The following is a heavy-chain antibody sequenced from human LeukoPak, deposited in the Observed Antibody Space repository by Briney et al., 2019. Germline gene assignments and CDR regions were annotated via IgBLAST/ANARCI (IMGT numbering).Heavy chain of an antibody. CDR2: IYYSGST. CDR1: GGSISSYY. CDR3: ARNPPYRGYSYGSGTYNWFDP. J-gene: IGHJ5*02. D-gene: IGHD5-18*01. V-gene: IGHV4-59*12. Sequence: SETLSLTCTVSGGSISSYYWSWIRQSPGKGLEWIGYIYYSGSTNYNPSLKSRVTISVDTSKNQFSLKVSSVTAADTAVYYCARNPPYRGYSYGSGTYNWFDPWGQGTLVTVSS.